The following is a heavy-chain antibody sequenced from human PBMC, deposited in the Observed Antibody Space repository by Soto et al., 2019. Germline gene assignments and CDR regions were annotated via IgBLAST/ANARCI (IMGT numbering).Heavy chain of an antibody. J-gene: IGHJ1*01. Sequence: EVQLEESGGGVVMPGGSLRLSCAASGFTFHNAWINWVRQPPGGGLEWVGRIRSQSDGGSGDYAAPVKGRFVVSSDDSKNMVYLQKTSLKIEVKAVYYCTTDSRTTVPEVRFAFWGHGTLVTVSS. CDR1: GFTFHNAW. D-gene: IGHD4-17*01. V-gene: IGHV3-15*07. CDR2: IRSQSDGGSG. CDR3: TTDSRTTVPEVRFAF.